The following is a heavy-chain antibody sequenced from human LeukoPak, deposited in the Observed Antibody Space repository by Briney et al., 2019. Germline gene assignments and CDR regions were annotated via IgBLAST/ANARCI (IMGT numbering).Heavy chain of an antibody. V-gene: IGHV3-30*02. CDR3: AKVCGGDCYYGNFDY. J-gene: IGHJ4*02. D-gene: IGHD2-21*02. Sequence: GGSLRLSCAASGFTFSSYWMSWVRQAPGKGLEWVAFIRYDGSNKYYADSVKGRFTISRDNSKNTLYLQMNSLRAEDTAVYYCAKVCGGDCYYGNFDYWGQGTLVTVSS. CDR2: IRYDGSNK. CDR1: GFTFSSYW.